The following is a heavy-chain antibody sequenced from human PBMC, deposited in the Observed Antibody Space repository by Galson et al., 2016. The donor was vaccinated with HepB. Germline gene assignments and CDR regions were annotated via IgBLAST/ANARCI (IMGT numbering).Heavy chain of an antibody. Sequence: SLRLSCAASGVTVSNNYMRWVRQAPGRGLEWVSVIYSGGDTYYADSVQGRFTISRDNFENTVDLQMNSLSAEDTAIYYCARDTWTWNGGQGTLVTISS. J-gene: IGHJ4*02. CDR1: GVTVSNNY. D-gene: IGHD3/OR15-3a*01. CDR2: IYSGGDT. V-gene: IGHV3-66*01. CDR3: ARDTWTWN.